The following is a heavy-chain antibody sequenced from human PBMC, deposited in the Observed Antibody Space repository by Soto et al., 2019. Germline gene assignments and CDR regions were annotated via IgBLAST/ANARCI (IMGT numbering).Heavy chain of an antibody. V-gene: IGHV3-21*01. D-gene: IGHD1-1*01. CDR1: GFTFSTNS. J-gene: IGHJ3*02. CDR3: ARGAYNSAFDI. CDR2: ISSGGSYT. Sequence: GGSLRLSCAASGFTFSTNSMTWVRQAPGKGLEWVSSISSGGSYTYYGDSVKGRFTISRDNAKNSLYLQMNSLRAEDTAVYYCARGAYNSAFDIWGQGTLVTVSS.